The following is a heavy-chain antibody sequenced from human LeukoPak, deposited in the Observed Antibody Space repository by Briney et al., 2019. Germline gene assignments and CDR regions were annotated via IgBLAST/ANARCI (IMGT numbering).Heavy chain of an antibody. J-gene: IGHJ4*02. CDR1: GFTSSSYG. D-gene: IGHD3-3*01. Sequence: PGGSLRLSCAASGFTSSSYGMHWVRQAPGMGLEWVSTISSGGLTTYYADSVKGRFIISRDNSKNTLYLQMNSLRADDTAVYYCAEGFWSGYRHFDYWGQETLVTVSS. CDR3: AEGFWSGYRHFDY. CDR2: ISSGGLTT. V-gene: IGHV3-NL1*01.